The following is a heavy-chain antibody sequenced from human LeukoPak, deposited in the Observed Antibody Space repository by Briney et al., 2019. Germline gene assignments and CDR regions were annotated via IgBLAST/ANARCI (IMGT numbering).Heavy chain of an antibody. CDR1: GFTFSDYY. CDR3: AREGVDQSDYYYGMDV. J-gene: IGHJ6*02. Sequence: GGSLRLSCAASGFTFSDYYMSWIRQAPGKGLEWVSYFSSSSSYTNYADSVKGRFTISRDNAKNSLYLQMNSLRAEDTAVYYCAREGVDQSDYYYGMDVWGQGTTVTVSS. CDR2: FSSSSSYT. D-gene: IGHD2-2*01. V-gene: IGHV3-11*06.